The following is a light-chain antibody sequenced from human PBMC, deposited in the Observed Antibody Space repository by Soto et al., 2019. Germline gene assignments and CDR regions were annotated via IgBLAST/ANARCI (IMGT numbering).Light chain of an antibody. V-gene: IGLV4-69*01. Sequence: QLVLTQSPSASASPGASVKLTCTLSSGHSDYAIAWHQQQPEKGPRYLMKVTSDGSHTKGDGIPDRFSGSSSGADPYLTISSLRSDDEADYYCQAWGTGGVFGGGTKLTVL. CDR2: VTSDGSH. CDR3: QAWGTGGV. J-gene: IGLJ3*02. CDR1: SGHSDYA.